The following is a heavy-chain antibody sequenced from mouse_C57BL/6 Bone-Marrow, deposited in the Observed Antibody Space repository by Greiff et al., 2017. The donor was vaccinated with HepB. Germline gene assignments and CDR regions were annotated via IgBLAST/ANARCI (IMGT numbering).Heavy chain of an antibody. D-gene: IGHD2-4*01. V-gene: IGHV1-5*01. J-gene: IGHJ3*01. CDR1: GYTFTSYW. CDR2: IYPGNSDT. Sequence: EVMLVESGTVLARPGASVKMSCKTSGYTFTSYWMHWVKQRPGQGLEWIGAIYPGNSDTSYNQKFKGKAKLTAVTSASTAYMELSSLTNEDSAVYYCTRNLYYDYDDWFAYWGQGTLVTVSA. CDR3: TRNLYYDYDDWFAY.